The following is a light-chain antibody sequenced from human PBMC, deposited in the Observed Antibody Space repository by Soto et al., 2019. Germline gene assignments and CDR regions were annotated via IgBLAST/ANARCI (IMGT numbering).Light chain of an antibody. J-gene: IGKJ2*01. CDR3: HQYGSLYT. CDR1: QSVSSNY. CDR2: GAS. Sequence: EIVLTQSPGTLSLSPGERATLSCRASQSVSSNYLAWYQQKPGQAPRLLIYGASSRANGIPDRFSGSGSGTDFTLTISRLEPEDFAVYYCHQYGSLYTFGQGTKVEIK. V-gene: IGKV3-20*01.